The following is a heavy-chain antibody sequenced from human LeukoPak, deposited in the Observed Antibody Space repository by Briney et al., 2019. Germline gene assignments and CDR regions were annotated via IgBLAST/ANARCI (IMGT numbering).Heavy chain of an antibody. V-gene: IGHV1-46*01. J-gene: IGHJ4*02. CDR2: INPSGGST. Sequence: ASVKVSCKASGYTFTSYYMHWVRQAPGQGLEWMGIINPSGGSTSYAQKFQGRVTITADESTSTAYMELSSLRSEDTAVYYCARTYGSGSYLGGYWGQGTLVTVSS. D-gene: IGHD3-10*01. CDR3: ARTYGSGSYLGGY. CDR1: GYTFTSYY.